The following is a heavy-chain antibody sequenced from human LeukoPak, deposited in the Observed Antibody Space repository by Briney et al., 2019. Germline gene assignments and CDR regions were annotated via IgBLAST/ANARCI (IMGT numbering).Heavy chain of an antibody. J-gene: IGHJ3*02. D-gene: IGHD4-23*01. Sequence: SETLSLTCTVSGGSISSYYWSWIRQPPGKGLEWIGSIYYSGSTYYNPSLKSRVTISVDTSKNQFSLKLSSVTAADTAVYYCARDPTVVTPHDAFDIWGQGTMVTVSS. CDR3: ARDPTVVTPHDAFDI. V-gene: IGHV4-59*12. CDR1: GGSISSYY. CDR2: IYYSGST.